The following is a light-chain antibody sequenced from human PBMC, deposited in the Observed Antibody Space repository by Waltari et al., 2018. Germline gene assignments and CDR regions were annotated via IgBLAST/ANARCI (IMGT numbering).Light chain of an antibody. V-gene: IGLV2-14*03. Sequence: QSTLTQPASVSGSPGQSITISCTGTNSDVGGYNYVSWYQQLPGKAPKLMIYDVNKWPSGVSNRFSGSKSGNTASLTISGLQAEDEVDYYCSSYTNRDTHVIFGGGTKLTVL. J-gene: IGLJ2*01. CDR1: NSDVGGYNY. CDR2: DVN. CDR3: SSYTNRDTHVI.